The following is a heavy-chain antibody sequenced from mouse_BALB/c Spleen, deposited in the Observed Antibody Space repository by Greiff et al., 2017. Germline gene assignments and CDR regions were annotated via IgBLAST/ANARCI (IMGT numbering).Heavy chain of an antibody. CDR1: GYAFTDYE. V-gene: IGHV1-15*01. D-gene: IGHD2-4*01. CDR3: TKHMITSAMDY. J-gene: IGHJ4*01. CDR2: IDPETGGT. Sequence: VQLQQSGAELVRPGASVTLSCKASGYAFTDYEMDWVKQTPVHGLEWIGAIDPETGGTAYNQKFKGKATLTADKSSSTAYMELRSLTSEDSAVYYCTKHMITSAMDYWGQGTSVTVSS.